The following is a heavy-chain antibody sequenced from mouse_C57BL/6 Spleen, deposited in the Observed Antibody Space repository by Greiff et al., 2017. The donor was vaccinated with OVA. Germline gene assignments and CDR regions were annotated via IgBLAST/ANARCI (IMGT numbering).Heavy chain of an antibody. CDR1: GYSFTGYF. D-gene: IGHD1-1*01. Sequence: EVQLQQSGPELVKPGDSVKISCKASGYSFTGYFMNWVMQSHGKSLEWIGRINPYNGDTFYNQKFKGKATLTVDKSSSTAHMELRSLTSEDSAVYYCARDPPITTVVGGYYWGQGTTLTVSS. V-gene: IGHV1-20*01. CDR2: INPYNGDT. J-gene: IGHJ2*01. CDR3: ARDPPITTVVGGYY.